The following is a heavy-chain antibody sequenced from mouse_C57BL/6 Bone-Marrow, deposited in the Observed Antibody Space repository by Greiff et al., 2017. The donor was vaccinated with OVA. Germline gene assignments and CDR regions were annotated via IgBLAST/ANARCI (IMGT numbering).Heavy chain of an antibody. J-gene: IGHJ4*01. V-gene: IGHV5-6*01. CDR1: GFTFSSYG. CDR2: ISSGGSYT. Sequence: EVKLMESGGDLVKPGGSLTLSCAASGFTFSSYGMSWVRQTPDKRLEWVATISSGGSYTYYPDSVKGRFTISRDNAKNTLYLQMSSLKSEDTAMYYCARQAYYSNQYYWGQGTSVTVSS. CDR3: ARQAYYSNQYY. D-gene: IGHD2-5*01.